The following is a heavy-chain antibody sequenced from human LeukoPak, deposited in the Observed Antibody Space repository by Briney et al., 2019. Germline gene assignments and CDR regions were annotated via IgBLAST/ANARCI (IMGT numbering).Heavy chain of an antibody. CDR2: LNPSGGST. D-gene: IGHD3-22*01. CDR3: ARDSGTGITMIVVVTDAFDI. V-gene: IGHV1-46*03. Sequence: ASVKVSCKASGYTFTSYYMRWVRQAPGQGLEWMGILNPSGGSTSYAQKFRGRVTITRDTSTSTVYMELSSLRSEDTAVYYCARDSGTGITMIVVVTDAFDIWGQGTMVTVSS. J-gene: IGHJ3*02. CDR1: GYTFTSYY.